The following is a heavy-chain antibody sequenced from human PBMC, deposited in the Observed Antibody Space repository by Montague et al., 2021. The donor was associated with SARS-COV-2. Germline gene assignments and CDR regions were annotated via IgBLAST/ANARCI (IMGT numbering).Heavy chain of an antibody. V-gene: IGHV3-30*04. Sequence: SLRLSCAASGFTFSSCAMHWVRQAPGKGLEWVAVISYDGSNKYYXDSVKGRFTISRDNSKNTLYLQMNSLRAEDTAVYYCARDDSSSWYGAFDYWGQGTLVTVSS. CDR2: ISYDGSNK. D-gene: IGHD6-13*01. J-gene: IGHJ4*02. CDR3: ARDDSSSWYGAFDY. CDR1: GFTFSSCA.